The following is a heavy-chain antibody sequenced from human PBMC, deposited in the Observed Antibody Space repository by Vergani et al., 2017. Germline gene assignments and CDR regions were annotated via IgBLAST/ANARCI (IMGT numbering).Heavy chain of an antibody. Sequence: QVQLVESGGGLVKPGGSLRLSCAASGFTFSDYYMSWIRQAPGKGLEWVSYISSSGSTIYYADSVKGRFTISRDNAKNLLYLQMNSLRAEDTAVYYCARDLLWDYGDYEETNNFDYWGQGTLVTVSS. CDR3: ARDLLWDYGDYEETNNFDY. J-gene: IGHJ4*02. CDR2: ISSSGSTI. V-gene: IGHV3-11*04. CDR1: GFTFSDYY. D-gene: IGHD4-17*01.